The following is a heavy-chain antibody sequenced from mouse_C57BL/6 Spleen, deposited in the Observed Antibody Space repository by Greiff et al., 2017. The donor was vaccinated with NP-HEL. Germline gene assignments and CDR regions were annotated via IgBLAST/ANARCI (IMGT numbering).Heavy chain of an antibody. Sequence: VQLQQPGAELVKPGASVKMSCKASGYTFTSYWITWVKQRPGQGLEWIGDIYPGSGSTNYNEKFKSKATLTVDTSSSTAYMQLSSLTSEDSAVYYCAREKFYGAPSMDYWGQGTSVTVSS. CDR1: GYTFTSYW. CDR3: AREKFYGAPSMDY. CDR2: IYPGSGST. D-gene: IGHD1-1*02. J-gene: IGHJ4*01. V-gene: IGHV1-55*01.